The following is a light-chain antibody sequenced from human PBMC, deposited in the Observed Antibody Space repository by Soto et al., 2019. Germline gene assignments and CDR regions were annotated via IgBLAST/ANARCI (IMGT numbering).Light chain of an antibody. V-gene: IGLV2-14*01. J-gene: IGLJ3*02. CDR3: SSYTGSSVWV. Sequence: QSALTQPASVSGSPGQSITISCTGTSSDVGGYNYVSWYQQHPGKAPKLMIYEVSNRPSGVSNRFSGSKSGNTASLTISGLQAEDEADYYCSSYTGSSVWVFGGGT. CDR2: EVS. CDR1: SSDVGGYNY.